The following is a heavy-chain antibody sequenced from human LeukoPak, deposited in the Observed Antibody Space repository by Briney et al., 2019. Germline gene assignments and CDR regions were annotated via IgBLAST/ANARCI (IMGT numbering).Heavy chain of an antibody. Sequence: SSETLSLTCTVSGGSISSGDYYWSWIRQPPGKGLEWIGYIYYSGSTYYSPSLKSRVTISVDTSKNQFSLKLSSVTAADTAVYYCARAYPDSSGYDFDYWGQGTLVTVSS. CDR1: GGSISSGDYY. D-gene: IGHD3-22*01. CDR2: IYYSGST. J-gene: IGHJ4*02. CDR3: ARAYPDSSGYDFDY. V-gene: IGHV4-30-4*08.